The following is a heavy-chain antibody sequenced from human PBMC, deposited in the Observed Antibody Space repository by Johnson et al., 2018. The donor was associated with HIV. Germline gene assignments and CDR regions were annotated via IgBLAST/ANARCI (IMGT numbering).Heavy chain of an antibody. V-gene: IGHV3-11*04. Sequence: QVQLVESGEGLVKPGGSLRLSCVTSGFGFSTYYMSWIRQAPGKGLECLSYISSSGSSIYYTDSVKGRFTISRDNTKKSLYLQMNSLTADDTAIYYCARDATPWGGDYVGYAFDLWGQGTNVIVSS. D-gene: IGHD4-17*01. CDR1: GFGFSTYY. CDR3: ARDATPWGGDYVGYAFDL. J-gene: IGHJ3*01. CDR2: ISSSGSSI.